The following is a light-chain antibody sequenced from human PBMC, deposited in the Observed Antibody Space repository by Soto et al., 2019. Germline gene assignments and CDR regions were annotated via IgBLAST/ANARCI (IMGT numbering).Light chain of an antibody. V-gene: IGLV1-47*01. J-gene: IGLJ3*02. CDR1: TSNIGNRS. Sequence: QSVLSQPPSASETPGQRVTISCSGRTSNIGNRSVHWFQQFPGTAPKLLIYRDSQRPSGVPDRFSGSKSGTSASLAISGLRPDDEADYYCAAWDYSRRAGVFGGGTKLTVL. CDR3: AAWDYSRRAGV. CDR2: RDS.